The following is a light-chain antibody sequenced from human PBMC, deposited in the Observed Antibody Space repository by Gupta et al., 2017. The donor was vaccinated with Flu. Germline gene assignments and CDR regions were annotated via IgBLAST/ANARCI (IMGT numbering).Light chain of an antibody. V-gene: IGKV4-1*01. CDR1: QSVLYSSNNRNY. CDR3: QQYYSTPPLT. J-gene: IGKJ4*01. Sequence: EIVMSQSPDSLAVSLGERDTITCKSSQSVLYSSNNRNYLAWYQQKPRQPPRLLIYWASTRESGGPDRFSGSGSGTDFTLTISSLQAEDVAVYYCQQYYSTPPLTFGGGTKVEIK. CDR2: WAS.